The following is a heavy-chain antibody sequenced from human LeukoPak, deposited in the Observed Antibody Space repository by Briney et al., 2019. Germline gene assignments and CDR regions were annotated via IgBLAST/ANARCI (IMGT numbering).Heavy chain of an antibody. CDR2: IYPGDSDT. J-gene: IGHJ4*02. CDR3: ARLKKPDGSGSYSQY. CDR1: GYSFTSYW. Sequence: GESLKIYCKGSGYSFTSYWIGWVRQMPGKGLEWMGIIYPGDSDTRYSPSFQGQVTISADKSISTAYLQWSSLKASDTAMYYCARLKKPDGSGSYSQYWGQGTLVTVSS. V-gene: IGHV5-51*01. D-gene: IGHD3-10*01.